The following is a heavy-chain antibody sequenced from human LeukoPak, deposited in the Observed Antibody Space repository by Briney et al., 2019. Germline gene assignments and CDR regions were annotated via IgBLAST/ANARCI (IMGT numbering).Heavy chain of an antibody. J-gene: IGHJ4*02. CDR2: ITSSSSYI. CDR1: GFTFSSYS. CDR3: VRLYDDYTIGHFDS. D-gene: IGHD4-17*01. Sequence: GGSLRLSCAASGFTFSSYSMNWVRQAPGKGLEWVSSITSSSSYIYYADSVKGRFTISRHNAKNSLYLQLNRLRAEDTAVYYCVRLYDDYTIGHFDSWGQGTLVTVSS. V-gene: IGHV3-21*01.